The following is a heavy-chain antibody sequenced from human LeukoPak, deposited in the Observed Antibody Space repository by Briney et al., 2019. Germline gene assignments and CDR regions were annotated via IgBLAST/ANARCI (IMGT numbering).Heavy chain of an antibody. Sequence: SVTVSCKASGGTFSSYAISWVRQAPGQGLEWMGGIIPIFGTANYAQKFQGRVTITADESTSTAYMELSSLRSEDTAVYYCARGTAARSPYYFDYWGQGTLVTVSS. CDR1: GGTFSSYA. CDR2: IIPIFGTA. D-gene: IGHD6-6*01. J-gene: IGHJ4*02. V-gene: IGHV1-69*13. CDR3: ARGTAARSPYYFDY.